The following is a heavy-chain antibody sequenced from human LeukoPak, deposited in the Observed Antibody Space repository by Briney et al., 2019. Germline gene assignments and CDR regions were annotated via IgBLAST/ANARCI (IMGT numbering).Heavy chain of an antibody. V-gene: IGHV4-34*01. Sequence: SETLSLTCAVYGGSFSGYYWSWIRQPPGKGLEWIGEINHSGSTNYNPSLKSRVTISVDTSKNQFSLKLSSVTAADTAVYYCAREIYSNYVGWFDPWGQGTLVTVSS. D-gene: IGHD4-11*01. CDR1: GGSFSGYY. CDR2: INHSGST. CDR3: AREIYSNYVGWFDP. J-gene: IGHJ5*02.